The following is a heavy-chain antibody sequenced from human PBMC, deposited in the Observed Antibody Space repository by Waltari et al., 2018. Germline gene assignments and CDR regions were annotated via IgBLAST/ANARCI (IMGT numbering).Heavy chain of an antibody. CDR3: AREIYCSGGSCYSNAFDI. CDR1: GGSISSHY. Sequence: QVQLQESGPGLVKPSETLSLTCTVSGGSISSHYWRWIRQPPGKGLEWIGYIYYSGSTNYNPSLKSRVTISVDTSKNQFSLKLSSVTAADTAVYYCAREIYCSGGSCYSNAFDIWGQGTMVTVSS. J-gene: IGHJ3*02. V-gene: IGHV4-59*11. D-gene: IGHD2-15*01. CDR2: IYYSGST.